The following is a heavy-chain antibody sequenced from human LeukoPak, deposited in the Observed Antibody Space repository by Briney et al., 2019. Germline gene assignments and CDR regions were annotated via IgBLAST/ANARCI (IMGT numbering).Heavy chain of an antibody. CDR1: GGSFSGYY. Sequence: SETLSLTCAVYGGSFSGYYWSWIRQPPGKGREWIGEINHSGSTNYNPSPKSRVTISVDTSKNQFSLKLSSVTAADTAVYYCARRRRITIFGVVIIPAYYFDYWGQGTLVTVSS. CDR2: INHSGST. V-gene: IGHV4-34*01. CDR3: ARRRRITIFGVVIIPAYYFDY. J-gene: IGHJ4*02. D-gene: IGHD3-3*01.